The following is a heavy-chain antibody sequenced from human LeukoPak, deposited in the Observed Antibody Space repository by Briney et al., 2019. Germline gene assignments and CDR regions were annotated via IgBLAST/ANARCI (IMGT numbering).Heavy chain of an antibody. CDR1: GFSLSTSGMC. J-gene: IGHJ6*03. CDR2: IDWDDDK. CDR3: ARSGYSSDHWDYYYYMDV. D-gene: IGHD6-19*01. V-gene: IGHV2-70*01. Sequence: SGPALVQPTPPLTLTCTFSGFSLSTSGMCVSWIRQPPGKALEWLALIDWDDDKYYSTSLKTRLTISKDTSKNQVVLTMTNMDPVDTATYYCARSGYSSDHWDYYYYMDVWGKGTTVTVSS.